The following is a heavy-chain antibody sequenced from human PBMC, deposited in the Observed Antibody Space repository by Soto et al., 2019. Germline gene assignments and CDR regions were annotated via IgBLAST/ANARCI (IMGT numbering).Heavy chain of an antibody. D-gene: IGHD2-15*01. V-gene: IGHV4-59*02. CDR2: IYYSVNT. CDR1: GGSVTRDY. CDR3: ASGYCTGGSCLKYFFDY. Sequence: SETLSLTCTVSGGSVTRDYWSWIRQPPGKGLEWIGSIYYSVNTNNNPSLKSRVTISVDTSKNQFSLRLSSVTAADTAFYYCASGYCTGGSCLKYFFDYWGQGALVTVSS. J-gene: IGHJ4*02.